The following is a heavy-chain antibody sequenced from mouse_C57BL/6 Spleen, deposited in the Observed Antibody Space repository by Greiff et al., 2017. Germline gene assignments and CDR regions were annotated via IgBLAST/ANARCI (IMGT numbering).Heavy chain of an antibody. CDR1: GYTFTSYW. Sequence: QVQLQQSGAELAKPGASVKLSCKASGYTFTSYWMHWVKQRPGQGLDWIGYINPSSGYTKYNQKFKDKATLTADQSSSTAYMQLSSLTYEDSAVYYCARSYDGYLYAMDYWGQGTSVTVSS. CDR2: INPSSGYT. V-gene: IGHV1-7*01. D-gene: IGHD2-3*01. J-gene: IGHJ4*01. CDR3: ARSYDGYLYAMDY.